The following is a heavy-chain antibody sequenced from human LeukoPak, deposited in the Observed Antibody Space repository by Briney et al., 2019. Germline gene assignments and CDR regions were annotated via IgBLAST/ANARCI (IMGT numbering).Heavy chain of an antibody. J-gene: IGHJ4*02. V-gene: IGHV4-38-2*01. CDR3: ARVGSSLVRGVIGPYYFDY. Sequence: ASETLSLTCAVSGYSISSGYYWGWIRQPPGKGLEWIGSMYHSGSTYYNPSLKSRVTTSVDTSKNQFSLKLSSVTAADTAVYYCARVGSSLVRGVIGPYYFDYWGQGTLVTVSS. D-gene: IGHD3-10*01. CDR2: MYHSGST. CDR1: GYSISSGYY.